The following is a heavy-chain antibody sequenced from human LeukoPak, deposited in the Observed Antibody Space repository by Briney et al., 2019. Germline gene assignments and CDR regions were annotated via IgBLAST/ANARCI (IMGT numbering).Heavy chain of an antibody. J-gene: IGHJ3*02. CDR2: IDTSGSYI. V-gene: IGHV3-21*01. CDR3: ARGRSITLLRGVAMSDGFDI. CDR1: GFTFSNAW. D-gene: IGHD3-10*01. Sequence: GGSLRLSCAASGFTFSNAWMSWVRQAPGKGLEWVSFIDTSGSYIYYGDSMKGRFTISRDNAKNSLYLQMSGLRAEDTAVYYCARGRSITLLRGVAMSDGFDIWGQGAMVTVSS.